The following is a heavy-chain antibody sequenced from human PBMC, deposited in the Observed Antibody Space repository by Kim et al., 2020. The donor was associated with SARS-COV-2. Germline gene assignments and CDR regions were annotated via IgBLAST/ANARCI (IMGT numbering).Heavy chain of an antibody. CDR3: SRDPTYDFWSCYSRSFDY. D-gene: IGHD3-3*01. CDR2: ISSSSSTI. CDR1: GFTFSSDS. J-gene: IGHJ4*02. V-gene: IGHV3-48*02. Sequence: GGSLRLSCAASGFTFSSDSMNWVRQAPGKGLEWVSYISSSSSTIYYADSVKGRFTISRDNAKNSLYLQMNSLRDEDTAVYYCSRDPTYDFWSCYSRSFDYWGQGTLVTVSS.